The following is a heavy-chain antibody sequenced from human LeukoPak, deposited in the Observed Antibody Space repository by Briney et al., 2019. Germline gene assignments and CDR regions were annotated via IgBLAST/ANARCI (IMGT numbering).Heavy chain of an antibody. CDR2: ISYDGSNK. Sequence: PGRSLRLSCAASGFTFGSYGMRWVRPAPGKGLEWVASISYDGSNKYYTDSVKGRFTISRDNSKNTLYLQMNSLRAEDTAVYYCAREGNYYGSGSYYYFDYWGQGTLVTVSS. V-gene: IGHV3-30*03. D-gene: IGHD3-10*01. CDR3: AREGNYYGSGSYYYFDY. J-gene: IGHJ4*02. CDR1: GFTFGSYG.